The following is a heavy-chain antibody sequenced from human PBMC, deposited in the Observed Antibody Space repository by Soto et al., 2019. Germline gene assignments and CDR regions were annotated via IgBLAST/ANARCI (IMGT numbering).Heavy chain of an antibody. Sequence: PXETLSLSCSVSGDSISNSVYDWGWLRQPPGKGLEWIGSFYHSGITYYSPSLQSRVTISGDTSKNQIFLKQTSVTAADTAVYYCARHVLATNSGGQYFDSWGQGSLVTVSS. CDR2: FYHSGIT. V-gene: IGHV4-39*01. J-gene: IGHJ4*02. CDR3: ARHVLATNSGGQYFDS. D-gene: IGHD2-8*01. CDR1: GDSISNSVYD.